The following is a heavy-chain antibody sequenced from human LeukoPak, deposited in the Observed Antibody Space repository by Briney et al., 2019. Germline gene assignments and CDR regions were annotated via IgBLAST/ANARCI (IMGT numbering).Heavy chain of an antibody. CDR2: TTHSGST. D-gene: IGHD1-7*01. J-gene: IGHJ4*02. Sequence: SETLSLTCNVSGYTMNSGYYWSWIRQTPGNGLEWIGETTHSGSTDYNPSLKSRVSVSVDTSKNQFSLKLSSVTAADTAVYYCARPVYNWNYYFDYWGQGTLVTVSS. CDR3: ARPVYNWNYYFDY. CDR1: GYTMNSGYY. V-gene: IGHV4-38-2*02.